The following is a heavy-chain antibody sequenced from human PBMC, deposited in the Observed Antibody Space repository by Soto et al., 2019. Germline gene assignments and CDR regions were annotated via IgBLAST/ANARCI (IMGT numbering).Heavy chain of an antibody. Sequence: QVQLQESGPGLVKPSETLSHTCTVSGVSFSTYYWSWIRQAPGKGLEWIGYIYYSGSSNYNPSLKSRVTMSVDTSKNQLSLKLSSVTAADTAVYYCARDQGGPFDYWGQGTLVTVSS. CDR2: IYYSGSS. CDR1: GVSFSTYY. CDR3: ARDQGGPFDY. J-gene: IGHJ4*02. D-gene: IGHD2-15*01. V-gene: IGHV4-59*01.